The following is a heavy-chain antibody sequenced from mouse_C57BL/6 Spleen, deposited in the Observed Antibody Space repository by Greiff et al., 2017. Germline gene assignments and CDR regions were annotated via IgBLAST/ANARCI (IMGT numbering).Heavy chain of an antibody. Sequence: VTLKESVPGILQPSQTLSLTCSFSGFSLRTSGMGVGWIRPPSGKGLEWLAYIWWYDDKYYNPALKSRLTISKDTSKNQVFLKIANVDTADTATYYCARMGAAQATYYFDYWGQGTTLTVSS. CDR3: ARMGAAQATYYFDY. V-gene: IGHV8-8*01. J-gene: IGHJ2*01. D-gene: IGHD3-2*02. CDR2: IWWYDDK. CDR1: GFSLRTSGMG.